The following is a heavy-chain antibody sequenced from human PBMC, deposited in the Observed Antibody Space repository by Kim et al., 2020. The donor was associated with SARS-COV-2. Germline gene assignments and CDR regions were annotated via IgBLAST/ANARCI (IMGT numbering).Heavy chain of an antibody. J-gene: IGHJ4*02. V-gene: IGHV4-39*01. CDR2: IYYSGST. CDR3: ARHGGGLWFGELFFDY. D-gene: IGHD3-10*01. CDR1: GGSISSSSYY. Sequence: SETLSLTCTVSGGSISSSSYYWGWIRQPPGKGLEWIGSIYYSGSTYYNPSLKSRVTISVDTSKNQFSLKLSSVTAADTAVYYCARHGGGLWFGELFFDYWGQGTLVTVSS.